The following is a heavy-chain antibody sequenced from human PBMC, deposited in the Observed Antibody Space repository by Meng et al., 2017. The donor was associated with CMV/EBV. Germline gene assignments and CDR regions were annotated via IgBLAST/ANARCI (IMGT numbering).Heavy chain of an antibody. J-gene: IGHJ4*02. CDR1: GYTLTSYG. V-gene: IGHV1-18*01. CDR2: ISAYNGNT. CDR3: ARDARKSPEGSHFDY. Sequence: QVQLVQSGAEVKKPGASVKVSCKASGYTLTSYGISGVRQAPGQGLEWMGWISAYNGNTNYAQKLQGRVTMTTDTSTSTAYMELRSLRSDDTAVYYCARDARKSPEGSHFDYWDQGTLVTVSS.